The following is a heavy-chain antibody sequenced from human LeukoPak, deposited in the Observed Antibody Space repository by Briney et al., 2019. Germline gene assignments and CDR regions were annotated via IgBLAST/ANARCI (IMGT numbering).Heavy chain of an antibody. V-gene: IGHV5-51*01. CDR1: GYSFTSYW. J-gene: IGHJ4*02. CDR2: IYPGDSDT. D-gene: IGHD3-10*01. Sequence: GESLKISCKGSGYSFTSYWIGWMRQMTGKGLEWMGIIYPGDSDTRYSPSFQGQVTISADKSISTAYLQWSSLKASDTAMYYCARLPMVRGVLRYYFEYWGQGTLVTVSS. CDR3: ARLPMVRGVLRYYFEY.